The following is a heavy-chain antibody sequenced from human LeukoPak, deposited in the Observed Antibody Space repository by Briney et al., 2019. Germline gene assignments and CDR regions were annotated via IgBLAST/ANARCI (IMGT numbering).Heavy chain of an antibody. V-gene: IGHV1-18*01. Sequence: ASVKVSCKASGYTFTSYGISWVRRAPGQGLERMGWISAYNGNTNYAQKLQGRVTMTTDTSTSTAYMELRSLRSDDTAVYYCARDLGIAVATAFDYWGQGTLVTVSS. D-gene: IGHD6-19*01. CDR1: GYTFTSYG. J-gene: IGHJ4*02. CDR3: ARDLGIAVATAFDY. CDR2: ISAYNGNT.